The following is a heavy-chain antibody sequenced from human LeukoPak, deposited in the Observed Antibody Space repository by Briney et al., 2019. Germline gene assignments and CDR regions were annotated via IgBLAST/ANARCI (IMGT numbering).Heavy chain of an antibody. CDR1: GYTFTGYH. CDR2: INPNSGGT. D-gene: IGHD3-9*01. Sequence: ASVKVSCKASGYTFTGYHMHWVRQAPGQGLEWMGWINPNSGGTNYAQKFQGRVTMTRDTSISTAYMELSRLRSDDTAVYYCARGSVLRYFDWHTYYYYMDVWGKGTTVTISS. V-gene: IGHV1-2*02. CDR3: ARGSVLRYFDWHTYYYYMDV. J-gene: IGHJ6*03.